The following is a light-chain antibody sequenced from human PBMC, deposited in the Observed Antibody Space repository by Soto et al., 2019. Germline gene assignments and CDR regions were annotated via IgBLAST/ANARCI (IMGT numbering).Light chain of an antibody. CDR2: DVS. CDR1: SSDVGGYNY. CDR3: TSYTTSNTRQIV. V-gene: IGLV2-14*01. Sequence: ALTQPASVSGSPGQSITISCTGTSSDVGGYNYVSWYQQHPGKAPKFMIYDVSNRPSGVSNRFSGSKSGNAASLTISGLQAEDEDDYYCTSYTTSNTRQIVFGTGTKVTVL. J-gene: IGLJ1*01.